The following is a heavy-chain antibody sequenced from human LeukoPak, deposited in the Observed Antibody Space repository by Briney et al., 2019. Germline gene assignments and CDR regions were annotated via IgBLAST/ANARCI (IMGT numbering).Heavy chain of an antibody. CDR2: ISGSGGST. V-gene: IGHV3-23*01. Sequence: QSGGSLRLSCAASGFTFSSYAMSWVRQAPGKGLEWVSAISGSGGSTYYADSVKGRFTISRGNSKNTLYLQMNSLRAEDTAVYYCAKGPKYYYDSSGYTVGDYWGQRTLVTVSS. D-gene: IGHD3-22*01. CDR1: GFTFSSYA. J-gene: IGHJ4*02. CDR3: AKGPKYYYDSSGYTVGDY.